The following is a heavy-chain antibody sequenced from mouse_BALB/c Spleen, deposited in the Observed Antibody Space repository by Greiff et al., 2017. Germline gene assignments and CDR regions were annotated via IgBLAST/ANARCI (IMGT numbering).Heavy chain of an antibody. CDR2: ISSGGST. CDR3: ARDDFAMDY. V-gene: IGHV5-6-5*01. CDR1: GFTFSSYA. J-gene: IGHJ4*01. Sequence: EVQLVESGGGLVKPGGSLKLSCAASGFTFSSYAMSWVRQTPEKRLEWVASISSGGSTYYPDSMEGRFTISRDNARNILYLQMSSLRSEDTTMYYWARDDFAMDYWGQGTSVTVSS.